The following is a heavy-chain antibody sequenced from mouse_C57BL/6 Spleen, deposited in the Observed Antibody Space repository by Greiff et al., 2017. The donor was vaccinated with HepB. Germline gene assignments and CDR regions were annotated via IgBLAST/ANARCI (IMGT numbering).Heavy chain of an antibody. CDR1: GYTFTSYW. J-gene: IGHJ1*03. V-gene: IGHV1-53*01. D-gene: IGHD1-1*01. CDR2: INPSNGGT. Sequence: VQLQQPGTELVKPGASVKLSCKASGYTFTSYWMHWVKQRPGQGLEWIGNINPSNGGTNYNEKFKSKATLTVDKSSSTAYMQLSSLTSEDSAVYYCARRGITTVVATWDWYFDVWGTGTTVTVSS. CDR3: ARRGITTVVATWDWYFDV.